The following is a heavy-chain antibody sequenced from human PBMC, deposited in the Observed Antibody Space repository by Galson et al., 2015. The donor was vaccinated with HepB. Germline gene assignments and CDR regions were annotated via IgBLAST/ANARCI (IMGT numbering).Heavy chain of an antibody. J-gene: IGHJ4*02. D-gene: IGHD2-2*01. CDR2: ISGSGGST. CDR1: GFTFSSFA. Sequence: SLRLSCAASGFTFSSFAMNWVRQAPGKGLEWVSAISGSGGSTYYADSVKGRFTISRDNSKNTLYLQMNSLRAEDTAVYYCAKEGVVVPAANLGYWGQGTLVTVSS. V-gene: IGHV3-23*01. CDR3: AKEGVVVPAANLGY.